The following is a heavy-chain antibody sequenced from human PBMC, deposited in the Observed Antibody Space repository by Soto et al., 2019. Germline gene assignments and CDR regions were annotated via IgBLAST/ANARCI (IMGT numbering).Heavy chain of an antibody. CDR1: GFTFSGYA. V-gene: IGHV3-23*01. J-gene: IGHJ2*01. CDR2: ISGGGDAT. CDR3: ARKVSGSTGRPELWYFDL. D-gene: IGHD3-10*01. Sequence: EVQLLDSGGGLVQPGGSLRLSCAASGFTFSGYALTWVRQAPGKGLEWVSAISGGGDATFYADSVKGRFTISRDNSKNTLYLQMNTLRAEDTAVYYCARKVSGSTGRPELWYFDLWGRGTLVTVS.